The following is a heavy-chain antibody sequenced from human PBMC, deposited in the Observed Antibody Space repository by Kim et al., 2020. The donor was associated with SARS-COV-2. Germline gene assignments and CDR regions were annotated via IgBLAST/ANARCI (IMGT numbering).Heavy chain of an antibody. Sequence: SETLSLTCTVSGGSISSGGYYWSWIRQHPGKGLEWFGYIYYSGSTYYNPSLKSRVTISVDTSKNQFSLKLSSVTAADTGVYYCARGNQRLCSGGSCYDWGQGTLVTVSS. D-gene: IGHD2-15*01. CDR3: ARGNQRLCSGGSCYD. CDR1: GGSISSGGYY. CDR2: IYYSGST. J-gene: IGHJ1*01. V-gene: IGHV4-31*03.